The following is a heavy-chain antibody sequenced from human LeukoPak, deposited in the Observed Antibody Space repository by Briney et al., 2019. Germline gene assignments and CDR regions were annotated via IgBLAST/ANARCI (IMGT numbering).Heavy chain of an antibody. V-gene: IGHV3-21*04. J-gene: IGHJ4*02. CDR2: ISSSGSYI. CDR1: GFTFSSYS. D-gene: IGHD3-10*01. Sequence: GGSLRLSCAASGFTFSSYSMNWVRQAPGKGLEWVSSISSSGSYIFYADSVKGRFTISRDNAKNSLYLQMNSLRAEDTALYYCTRGFDYYGSGSYYFDYWGQGTLVTVSS. CDR3: TRGFDYYGSGSYYFDY.